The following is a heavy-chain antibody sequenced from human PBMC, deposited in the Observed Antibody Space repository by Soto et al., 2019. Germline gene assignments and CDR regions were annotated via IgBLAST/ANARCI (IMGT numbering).Heavy chain of an antibody. Sequence: VGSLRLSCAASGFTFSHHDMSWVRQAPGKGLEWVSAISTSGGRTHYADSVKGRFTISRDNSKNMLSLQMNSLRPEDTAVYHCAKGLSTASSFDSWGQGTLVTVSS. CDR1: GFTFSHHD. D-gene: IGHD2-8*02. CDR2: ISTSGGRT. CDR3: AKGLSTASSFDS. V-gene: IGHV3-23*01. J-gene: IGHJ4*02.